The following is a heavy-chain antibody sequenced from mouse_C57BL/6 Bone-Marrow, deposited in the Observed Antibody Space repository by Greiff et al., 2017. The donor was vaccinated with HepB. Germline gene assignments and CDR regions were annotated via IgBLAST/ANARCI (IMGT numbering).Heavy chain of an antibody. J-gene: IGHJ3*01. CDR1: GFTFSSYA. Sequence: EVQLQESGGGLVKPGGSLKLSCAASGFTFSSYAMSWVRQTPEKRLEWVATISDGGSYTYYPDNVKGRFTISRDNAKNNLYLQMSHLKSEDTAMYYCARDTTYGSSYWFAYWGQGTLVTVSA. CDR2: ISDGGSYT. CDR3: ARDTTYGSSYWFAY. D-gene: IGHD1-1*01. V-gene: IGHV5-4*01.